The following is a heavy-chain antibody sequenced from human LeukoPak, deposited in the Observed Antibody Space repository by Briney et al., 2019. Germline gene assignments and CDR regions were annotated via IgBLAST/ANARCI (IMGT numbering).Heavy chain of an antibody. V-gene: IGHV3-23*01. CDR2: ISDSGGST. CDR3: AKRRVVGATNRPFDY. Sequence: GGSLRLSCAASGFTFSDSAMHWVRQASGKGLEWVSGISDSGGSTGYADSVKGRFTISRDNSKNTLYLQMNSLRDEDTAVYYCAKRRVVGATNRPFDYWGQGTLVTVSS. D-gene: IGHD2-15*01. CDR1: GFTFSDSA. J-gene: IGHJ4*02.